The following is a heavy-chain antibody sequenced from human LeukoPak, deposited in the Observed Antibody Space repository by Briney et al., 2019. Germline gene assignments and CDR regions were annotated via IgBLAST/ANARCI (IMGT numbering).Heavy chain of an antibody. J-gene: IGHJ4*02. CDR2: ITQDGSAK. CDR1: GFTFSDFY. V-gene: IGHV3-7*01. CDR3: ARDARQRSDY. D-gene: IGHD6-25*01. Sequence: GGSLRLSCEASGFTFSDFYMSWIRQAPGEGLEWVASITQDGSAKYYEDSVKGRFTISRDNADNSLYLQMNSLRAEDTALYYCARDARQRSDYWGLGTLVTVSS.